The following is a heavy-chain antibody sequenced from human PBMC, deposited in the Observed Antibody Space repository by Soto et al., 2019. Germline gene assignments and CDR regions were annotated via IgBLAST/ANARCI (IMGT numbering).Heavy chain of an antibody. V-gene: IGHV3-33*01. Sequence: GGSLRLSCAASGFTFSSYGMHWVRQAPGKGLEWVAVIWYDGSNKYYADSVKGRFTISRDNSKNTLYLQMNSLRAEDTAVYYCARGDRYGYGFDYWGQGTLVTVSS. CDR2: IWYDGSNK. D-gene: IGHD5-18*01. J-gene: IGHJ4*02. CDR3: ARGDRYGYGFDY. CDR1: GFTFSSYG.